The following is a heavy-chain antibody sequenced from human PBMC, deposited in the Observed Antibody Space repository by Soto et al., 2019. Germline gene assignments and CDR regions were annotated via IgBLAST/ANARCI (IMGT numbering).Heavy chain of an antibody. J-gene: IGHJ6*03. V-gene: IGHV3-48*01. CDR1: GFTFCSYS. Sequence: HPGGSLGLSCAASGFTFCSYSMNWVRQTPGKGLEWVSYISSSSSTIYYADSVKGRFTISRDNAKNSLYLQMNSLRAEDTAVYYCARADYRVTGDGNGGSGYYMDVWGKGTTVTVSS. CDR3: ARADYRVTGDGNGGSGYYMDV. D-gene: IGHD1-20*01. CDR2: ISSSSSTI.